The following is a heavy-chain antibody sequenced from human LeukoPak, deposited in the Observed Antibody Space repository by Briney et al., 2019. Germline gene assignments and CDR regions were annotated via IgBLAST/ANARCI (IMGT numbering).Heavy chain of an antibody. CDR1: GFTFSDYY. J-gene: IGHJ3*02. D-gene: IGHD4-11*01. CDR2: ISSGGSTI. CDR3: ARVTTFLDAFDI. Sequence: PGGSLRLSCAASGFTFSDYYMSWIRQAPGKGLEWVSYISSGGSTIYYADSVKGRFTISRDNAKNSLYLQMNSLRAEDTAVYYCARVTTFLDAFDIWGQGTMVTVSS. V-gene: IGHV3-11*04.